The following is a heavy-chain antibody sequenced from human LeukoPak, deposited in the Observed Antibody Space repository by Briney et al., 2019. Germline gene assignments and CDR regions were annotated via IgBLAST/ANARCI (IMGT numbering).Heavy chain of an antibody. Sequence: SGGSLRLSCAASGFTFGTYGMHWVRRTPGKGLEDLSAISSNGDSTYYADSVKGRFTISRDNSKNTLYLQMGSLRGEDMAVYYCARDHGDIHYWGQGTLVTVSS. CDR1: GFTFGTYG. D-gene: IGHD4-17*01. V-gene: IGHV3-64*02. CDR3: ARDHGDIHY. J-gene: IGHJ4*02. CDR2: ISSNGDST.